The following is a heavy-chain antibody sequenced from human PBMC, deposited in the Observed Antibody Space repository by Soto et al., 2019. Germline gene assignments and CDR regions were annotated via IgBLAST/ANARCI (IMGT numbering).Heavy chain of an antibody. J-gene: IGHJ6*03. CDR3: ARGGYSYGYVINFNMDV. D-gene: IGHD5-18*01. Sequence: ASVKVSCKASGYTFTSYYMHWVRQAPGQGLEWMGIINPSGGSTSYAQKFQGRVTMTRDTSTSTVYMELSSLRSEDTAVYYCARGGYSYGYVINFNMDVWGKGTTVTVSS. CDR2: INPSGGST. CDR1: GYTFTSYY. V-gene: IGHV1-46*03.